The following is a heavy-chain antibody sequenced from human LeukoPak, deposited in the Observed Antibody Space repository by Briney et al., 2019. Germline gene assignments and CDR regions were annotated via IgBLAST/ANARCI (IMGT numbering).Heavy chain of an antibody. Sequence: GGSLRLSCAASGFTFSDFAMSWVRQAAGKGLVWVSGMSASGSHTHSADFVKGRFTISRDNFKNTLYLQMNGLRVEDTAVYYCAKVRSGNNYYFDYWGQGTLVTVSS. CDR3: AKVRSGNNYYFDY. J-gene: IGHJ4*02. V-gene: IGHV3-23*01. CDR1: GFTFSDFA. D-gene: IGHD1/OR15-1a*01. CDR2: MSASGSHT.